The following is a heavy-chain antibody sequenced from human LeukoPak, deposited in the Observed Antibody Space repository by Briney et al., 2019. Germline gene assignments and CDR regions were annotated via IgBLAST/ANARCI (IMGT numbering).Heavy chain of an antibody. CDR1: GYTCTSYG. CDR3: AREEPSYDFWSGYYIRTSRWLRRFDY. CDR2: ISAYNGNT. Sequence: ASVKVSCKASGYTCTSYGISWVRQAPGQGLEWMGWISAYNGNTNYAQKLQGRVTMTTDTSTSTAYMELRSLRSDDTAVYYCAREEPSYDFWSGYYIRTSRWLRRFDYWGQGTLVTVSS. J-gene: IGHJ4*02. D-gene: IGHD3-3*01. V-gene: IGHV1-18*01.